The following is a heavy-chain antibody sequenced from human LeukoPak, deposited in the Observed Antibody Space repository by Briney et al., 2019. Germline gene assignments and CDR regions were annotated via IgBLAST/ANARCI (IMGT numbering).Heavy chain of an antibody. J-gene: IGHJ3*02. CDR1: GYTFTGYY. Sequence: ASVKVSCKASGYTFTGYYMHWVRQAPGQGLEWMGWINPNSGGTNFAQKFQGRVTMTRDTSITTAYMDLTRLISDDTAVYYCARGRSAIAVATTGDAFDIWGQGTMVIVSS. CDR3: ARGRSAIAVATTGDAFDI. D-gene: IGHD6-19*01. CDR2: INPNSGGT. V-gene: IGHV1-2*02.